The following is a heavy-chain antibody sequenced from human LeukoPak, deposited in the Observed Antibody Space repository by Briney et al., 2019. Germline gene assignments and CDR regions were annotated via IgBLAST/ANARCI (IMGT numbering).Heavy chain of an antibody. CDR1: GGSISSDY. D-gene: IGHD3-10*01. J-gene: IGHJ1*01. V-gene: IGHV4-59*08. CDR2: IYYSGTT. CDR3: ARHQLRGFLDHN. Sequence: SETLSLTCTVSGGSISSDYWSWIRQPPGKGLEWIGCIYYSGTTNYNPSLQSRVSISIDTSKKQFSLKLTSVPAADTAVYYCARHQLRGFLDHNWGQGTLVTVSS.